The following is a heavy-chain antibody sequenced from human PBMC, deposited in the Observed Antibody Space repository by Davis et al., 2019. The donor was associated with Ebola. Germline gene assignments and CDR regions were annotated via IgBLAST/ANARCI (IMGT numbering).Heavy chain of an antibody. V-gene: IGHV3-64*01. CDR1: GFPFSSYA. CDR2: ISSNGGST. J-gene: IGHJ5*02. CDR3: ASKVTAQFDP. D-gene: IGHD2-21*02. Sequence: GESLKISCAASGFPFSSYAMHWVRQAPGKGLEYVSAISSNGGSTYYANSVKGRFTISRDNSKNTLYLQMGSLRDEDTAVYYCASKVTAQFDPWGQGTLVTVSS.